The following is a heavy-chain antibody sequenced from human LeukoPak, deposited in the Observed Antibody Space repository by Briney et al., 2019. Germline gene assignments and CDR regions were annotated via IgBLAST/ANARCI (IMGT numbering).Heavy chain of an antibody. CDR3: ARDPSNYGDYFQYYFDY. D-gene: IGHD4-17*01. Sequence: GGSLRLSCAASGFTFSSYSMNWVRQAPGKGLEWVSSISSSSSYIYYADSVKGRFTISRDNAKNSLYLQMNSLRAEDTAVYYCARDPSNYGDYFQYYFDYWGQGTVVTVSS. V-gene: IGHV3-21*01. J-gene: IGHJ4*02. CDR2: ISSSSSYI. CDR1: GFTFSSYS.